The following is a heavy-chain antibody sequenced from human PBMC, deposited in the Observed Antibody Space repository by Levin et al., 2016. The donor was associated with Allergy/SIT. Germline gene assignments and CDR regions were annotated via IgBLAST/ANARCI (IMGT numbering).Heavy chain of an antibody. Sequence: WVRQAPGQGLEWMGWINPNSGGTNYAQKFQGRVTMTRDTSISTAYMELSRLRSDDTAVYYCARGGRFWDPHDAFDIWGQGTMVTVSS. J-gene: IGHJ3*02. CDR3: ARGGRFWDPHDAFDI. V-gene: IGHV1-2*02. CDR2: INPNSGGT. D-gene: IGHD1-26*01.